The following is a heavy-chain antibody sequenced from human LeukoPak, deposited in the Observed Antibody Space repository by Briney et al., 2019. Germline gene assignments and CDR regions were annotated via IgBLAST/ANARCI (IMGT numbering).Heavy chain of an antibody. Sequence: PGRSLRLSCAASGLTFDDYAMHWVRQAPGQGLEWISGISWNSGSIGYADSVKGRFTISRDNAKNSLYLQMNSLRAEDTALYYCAKDSVAVAGSHWYFDLWGRGTLVTVSS. J-gene: IGHJ2*01. CDR2: ISWNSGSI. CDR3: AKDSVAVAGSHWYFDL. CDR1: GLTFDDYA. V-gene: IGHV3-9*01. D-gene: IGHD6-19*01.